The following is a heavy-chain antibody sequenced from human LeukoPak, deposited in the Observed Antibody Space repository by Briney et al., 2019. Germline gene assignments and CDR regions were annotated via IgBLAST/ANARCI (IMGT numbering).Heavy chain of an antibody. CDR2: INSDGSWT. J-gene: IGHJ4*02. CDR3: VSFYETY. Sequence: GGSLRLSCAASGDYWMHWVRHAPGKGRGWVSDINSDGSWTSYSDSVKGRFTISKDNAKNTVYLQMNNLRAEDTAVYYCVSFYETYWGRGTLVTVSS. D-gene: IGHD2/OR15-2a*01. V-gene: IGHV3-74*01. CDR1: GDYW.